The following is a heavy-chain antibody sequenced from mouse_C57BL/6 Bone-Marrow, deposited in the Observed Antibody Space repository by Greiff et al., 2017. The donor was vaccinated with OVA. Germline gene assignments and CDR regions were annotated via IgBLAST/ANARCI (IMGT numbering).Heavy chain of an antibody. CDR3: ARWGSHWYFDV. D-gene: IGHD1-1*01. J-gene: IGHJ1*03. CDR1: GYTFTSYW. CDR2: IHPNSGST. Sequence: QVQLQQPGAELVKPGASVKLSCKASGYTFTSYWMHWVKQRPGQGLEWIGMIHPNSGSTNYNEKFKSKATLTADKSSSTAYMQLSSLTSEDSAVYYCARWGSHWYFDVWGTGTTVTVSS. V-gene: IGHV1-64*01.